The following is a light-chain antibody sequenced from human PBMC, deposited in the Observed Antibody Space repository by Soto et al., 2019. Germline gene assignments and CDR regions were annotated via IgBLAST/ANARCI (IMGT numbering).Light chain of an antibody. CDR3: QQYCSSLT. Sequence: EIVLTQSPGTLSLSPGERATLSCRASQSVSSSYLAWYQQKPGQAPRLLIYGASSRATGIPDRFSVSGSGTDFTLTISRLEPEDFAVYYCQQYCSSLTFGGGTKVEIK. J-gene: IGKJ4*01. V-gene: IGKV3-20*01. CDR1: QSVSSSY. CDR2: GAS.